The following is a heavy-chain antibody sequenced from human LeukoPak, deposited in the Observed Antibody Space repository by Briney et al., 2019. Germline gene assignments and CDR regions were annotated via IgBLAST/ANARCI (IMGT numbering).Heavy chain of an antibody. CDR3: ARGEGWEQQLAHFDY. V-gene: IGHV3-23*01. CDR2: ITGSGVST. Sequence: PGGSLRLSCAASGFTFSNYAMSWVRLSPGKGLGWVSGITGSGVSTYYADSVKGRFTISRDNSKNTLYLQMNSLRAEDTAVYYCARGEGWEQQLAHFDYWGQGTLVTVSS. CDR1: GFTFSNYA. D-gene: IGHD6-13*01. J-gene: IGHJ4*02.